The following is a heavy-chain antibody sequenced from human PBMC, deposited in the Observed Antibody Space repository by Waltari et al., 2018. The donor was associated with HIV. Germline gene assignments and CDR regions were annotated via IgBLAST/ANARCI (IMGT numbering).Heavy chain of an antibody. CDR1: GIDFGYAW. CDR2: IKRKIDGGTA. V-gene: IGHV3-15*01. J-gene: IGHJ4*02. CDR3: TTDKSWSPDY. Sequence: EVRLVESGVGLVKPGGSHIISCTAYGIDFGYAWMSWVRQAPGKGLEWLGRIKRKIDGGTADYTQSVQGRFSISRDDSTNTLYLEMNRLKSEDTAVYYCTTDKSWSPDYWGQGTLVTVSS.